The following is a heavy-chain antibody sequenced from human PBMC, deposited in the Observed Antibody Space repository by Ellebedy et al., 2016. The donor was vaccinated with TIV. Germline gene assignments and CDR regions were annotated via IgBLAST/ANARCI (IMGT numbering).Heavy chain of an antibody. J-gene: IGHJ4*02. CDR3: AGFKTTELTTSFYFDY. D-gene: IGHD4-17*01. CDR2: ISSDGRRT. Sequence: GESLKISCAASGLTFSTSGIHWVRQTPGKGLEWVAVISSDGRRTYSSDSVKGRFSVSRDNSNNTLYLQITSLRAEDTSMYYCAGFKTTELTTSFYFDYWGQGTLVTVSS. CDR1: GLTFSTSG. V-gene: IGHV3-30*03.